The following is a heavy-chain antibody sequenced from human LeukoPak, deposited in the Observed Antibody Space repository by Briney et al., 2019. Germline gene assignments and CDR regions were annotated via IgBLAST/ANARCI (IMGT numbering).Heavy chain of an antibody. D-gene: IGHD1-26*01. CDR2: ISYDGSNK. Sequence: PGGSLRLSCAASGFTFSSYAMHWVRQAPGKGLEWVAVISYDGSNKYYADSVKGRFTISRDNSKNTLYLQMNSLRAEDTAVYYCARDLFQSYWEYYGMDVWGQGTTVTVSS. V-gene: IGHV3-30-3*01. CDR3: ARDLFQSYWEYYGMDV. J-gene: IGHJ6*02. CDR1: GFTFSSYA.